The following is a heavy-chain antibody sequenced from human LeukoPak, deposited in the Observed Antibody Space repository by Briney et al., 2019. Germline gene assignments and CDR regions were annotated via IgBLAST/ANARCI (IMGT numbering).Heavy chain of an antibody. J-gene: IGHJ4*02. V-gene: IGHV3-23*01. Sequence: GGSLRLSCAASGFNVNSYYMSWVRQAPGKGLEWVSAISGSGGSTYYADSVKGRFTISRDNSKNTLYLQMNSLRAEDTAVYYCAKDRDGYNRDGYWGQGTLVTVSS. D-gene: IGHD5-24*01. CDR1: GFNVNSYY. CDR2: ISGSGGST. CDR3: AKDRDGYNRDGY.